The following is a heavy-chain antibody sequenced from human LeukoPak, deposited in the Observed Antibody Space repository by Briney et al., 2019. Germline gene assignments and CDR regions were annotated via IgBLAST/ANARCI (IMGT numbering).Heavy chain of an antibody. D-gene: IGHD2-2*01. CDR3: ARDNNIVVVPAAYNWFDP. V-gene: IGHV4-30-4*01. J-gene: IGHJ5*02. CDR1: GASISSGDSY. CDR2: ISYSGST. Sequence: PSETLSLTCTVSGASISSGDSYWSWIRQPPGKGLEWIGYISYSGSTYYKSSLKSRVTISVDTSKNQFSLKLSSVTAADTAVYYCARDNNIVVVPAAYNWFDPWGQGTLVTVSS.